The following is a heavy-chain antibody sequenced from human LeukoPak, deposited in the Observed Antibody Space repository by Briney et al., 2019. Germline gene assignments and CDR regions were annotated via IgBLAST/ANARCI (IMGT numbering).Heavy chain of an antibody. Sequence: PGGSLGLSCAASGFTFSSYAMSWVRQAPGKGLEWVSAISGSGGSTYYADSVKGRFTISRDNSKNTLYLQMNTLRPEDPAVYYCAKRSTVTTPSPHFDYWGQGTLVTVSS. CDR3: AKRSTVTTPSPHFDY. V-gene: IGHV3-23*01. CDR2: ISGSGGST. CDR1: GFTFSSYA. J-gene: IGHJ4*02. D-gene: IGHD4-11*01.